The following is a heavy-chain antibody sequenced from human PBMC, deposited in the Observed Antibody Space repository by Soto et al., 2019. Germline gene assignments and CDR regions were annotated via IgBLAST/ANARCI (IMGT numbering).Heavy chain of an antibody. V-gene: IGHV3-48*03. Sequence: GGSLRLSCAASGFTFSSYEMNWARQAPGKGLEWVSYISSSGSTIYYADSVKGRFTISRDNAKNSLYLQMNSLRAEDTAVYYCARDYYRRIYYYYGMDVWGQGTTVTVSS. J-gene: IGHJ6*02. D-gene: IGHD3-22*01. CDR3: ARDYYRRIYYYYGMDV. CDR2: ISSSGSTI. CDR1: GFTFSSYE.